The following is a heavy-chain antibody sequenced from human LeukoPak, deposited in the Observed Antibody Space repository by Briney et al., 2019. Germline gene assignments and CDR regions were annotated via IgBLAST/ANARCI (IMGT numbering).Heavy chain of an antibody. V-gene: IGHV4-38-2*02. J-gene: IGHJ3*02. D-gene: IGHD4-17*01. CDR2: IYHSGST. Sequence: SETLSLTCTVSGYSISSGYYWGWIRQPPGKGLEWIGSIYHSGSTYYNPSLKSRVTISVDTSKNQFSLKLSSVTAADTAVYYCAVNGDYEDAFDIWGQGTMVTVSS. CDR1: GYSISSGYY. CDR3: AVNGDYEDAFDI.